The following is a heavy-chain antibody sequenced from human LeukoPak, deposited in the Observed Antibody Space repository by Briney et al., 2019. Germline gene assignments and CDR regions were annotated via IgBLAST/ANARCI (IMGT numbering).Heavy chain of an antibody. CDR3: ARYGYYAYDY. CDR2: IFYSGST. CDR1: GGSISTSNYY. J-gene: IGHJ4*02. V-gene: IGHV4-39*07. Sequence: SETLSLTCTVSGGSISTSNYYWGWIRQPPGKGLEWIGNIFYSGSTYYGPSLKSRLTISLDTSRNQFSLKLSSVTAADTAVYYCARYGYYAYDYWGQGNLVTVSS. D-gene: IGHD3-3*01.